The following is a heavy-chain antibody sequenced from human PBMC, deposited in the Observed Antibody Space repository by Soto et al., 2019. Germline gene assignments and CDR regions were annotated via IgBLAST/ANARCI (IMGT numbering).Heavy chain of an antibody. CDR2: IIPIFATA. Sequence: ASVKVSCKASGGAFSSYAISWVRQAPGQGLEWMGGIIPIFATANYAQKFQGRVMITVDESTSTAYMELSSLRSEDTAVYYCARSVSFRYQLLKRGMDVWGQGTTVTVSS. CDR3: ARSVSFRYQLLKRGMDV. D-gene: IGHD2-2*01. J-gene: IGHJ6*02. CDR1: GGAFSSYA. V-gene: IGHV1-69*13.